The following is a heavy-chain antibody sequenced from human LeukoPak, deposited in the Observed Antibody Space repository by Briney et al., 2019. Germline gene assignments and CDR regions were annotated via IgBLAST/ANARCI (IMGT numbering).Heavy chain of an antibody. CDR3: ASQGGLRNDF. J-gene: IGHJ4*02. CDR2: ICLDGRI. V-gene: IGHV4-4*02. Sequence: PSETLSLTCGVSGGSITSRDCWSWVRPPPGKGLEWIGEICLDGRIHYTPSLKSRISISIDRSKDQFSLNLISVAAADTATYFCASQGGLRNDFWGQGTLVTVSS. D-gene: IGHD2-15*01. CDR1: GGSITSRDC.